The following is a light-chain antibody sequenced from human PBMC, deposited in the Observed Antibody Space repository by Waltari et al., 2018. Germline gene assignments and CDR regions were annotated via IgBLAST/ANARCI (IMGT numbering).Light chain of an antibody. V-gene: IGKV4-1*01. CDR1: RSVLYRANSNNY. CDR3: QQYYDTPWT. CDR2: WAS. J-gene: IGKJ1*01. Sequence: DIVMTQSPASLSVSLGERATINCKSSRSVLYRANSNNYLAWYQQKLGLPPKLLIYWASTRESGVPGRFSGSGYGTNFTLTISSLQAEDVAVYYCQQYYDTPWTFGQGTKVEIK.